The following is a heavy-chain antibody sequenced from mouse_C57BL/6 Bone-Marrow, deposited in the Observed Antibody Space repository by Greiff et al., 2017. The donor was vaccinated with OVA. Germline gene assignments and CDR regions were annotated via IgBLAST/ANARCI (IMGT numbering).Heavy chain of an antibody. J-gene: IGHJ2*01. Sequence: VQLQQPGAELVKPGASVKMSCKASGYTFTSYWITWVKQRPGQGLEWLGVIYPGSGSTNYSEQFSSKGILTVDTTSSAALMQLSSLTAEDSAVYYCASPHSRYWGQGTTLTVSS. CDR2: IYPGSGST. V-gene: IGHV1-55*01. CDR1: GYTFTSYW. CDR3: ASPHSRY.